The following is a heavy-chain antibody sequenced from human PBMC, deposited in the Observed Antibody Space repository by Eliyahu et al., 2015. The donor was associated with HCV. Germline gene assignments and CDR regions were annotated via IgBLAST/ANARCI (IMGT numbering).Heavy chain of an antibody. Sequence: QLQLQESGPGLVKPSETLSLTCTVSGGSISRTSYYWGWIRQPPGKGLEWIGSIFYSGSTYYNPSLQSRVTTSVDTSKNQFSLKLSSVTAADTAVYYCARHSNHQLLPPDYWGQGTLVTVSS. CDR2: IFYSGST. J-gene: IGHJ4*02. CDR1: GGSISRTSYY. D-gene: IGHD2-2*01. CDR3: ARHSNHQLLPPDY. V-gene: IGHV4-39*01.